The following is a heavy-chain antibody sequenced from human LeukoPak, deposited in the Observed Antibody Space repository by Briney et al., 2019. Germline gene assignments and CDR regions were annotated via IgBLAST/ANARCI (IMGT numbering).Heavy chain of an antibody. J-gene: IGHJ6*03. V-gene: IGHV3-23*01. CDR2: ISGSGGST. Sequence: GGSLRLSCAASGFTFSSYSMNWIRQAPGKGLEWVSAISGSGGSTYYADSVKGRFTISRDNSKNTLYLQMNSLRAEDTAVYYCAKVLLPYYYYYMDVWGKGTTVTVSS. CDR3: AKVLLPYYYYYMDV. D-gene: IGHD3-22*01. CDR1: GFTFSSYS.